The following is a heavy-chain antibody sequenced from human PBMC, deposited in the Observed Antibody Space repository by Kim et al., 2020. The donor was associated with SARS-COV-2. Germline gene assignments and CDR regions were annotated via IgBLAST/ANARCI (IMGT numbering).Heavy chain of an antibody. V-gene: IGHV4-59*01. CDR1: GGSISSYY. D-gene: IGHD3-10*01. CDR2: IYYSGST. J-gene: IGHJ6*02. CDR3: ARGNREVTMVRGVGGYYYGMDA. Sequence: SETLSLTCTVSGGSISSYYWSWIRQPPGKGLEWIGYIYYSGSTNYNPSLKSRVTISVDTSKNQFSLKLSSVTAADTAVYYCARGNREVTMVRGVGGYYYGMDAWGQGTTVTVSS.